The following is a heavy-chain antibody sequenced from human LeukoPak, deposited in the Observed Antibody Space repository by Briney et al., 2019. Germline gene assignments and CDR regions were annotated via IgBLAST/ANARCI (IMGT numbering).Heavy chain of an antibody. Sequence: GGSLRLSCAASGFTFSRIAMTWVRQAPGKGLEWVSTVRSNGDTAYNADSVRGRFAISRDNSKNALFLQMNSLRVEDTAIYYCAKGQELDDGVFDSWGQGTLVTVSS. CDR3: AKGQELDDGVFDS. J-gene: IGHJ4*02. CDR1: GFTFSRIA. V-gene: IGHV3-23*01. D-gene: IGHD1-1*01. CDR2: VRSNGDTA.